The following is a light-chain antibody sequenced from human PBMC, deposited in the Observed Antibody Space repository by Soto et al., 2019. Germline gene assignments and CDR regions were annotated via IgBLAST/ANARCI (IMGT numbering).Light chain of an antibody. J-gene: IGKJ5*01. CDR3: QQYGSSPIT. CDR1: QSLTSSS. V-gene: IGKV3-20*01. CDR2: GAS. Sequence: EIVLTQSPGTLSLSPGQRATLSCRASQSLTSSSLAWIHQRPGQAPRLLIYGASNRATGIPDRFSGSGSGTDFTLTIRRLEPEDFAVYYCQQYGSSPITFGQGTRLEIK.